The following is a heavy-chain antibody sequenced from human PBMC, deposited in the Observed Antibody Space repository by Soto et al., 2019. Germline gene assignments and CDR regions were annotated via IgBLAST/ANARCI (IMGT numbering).Heavy chain of an antibody. CDR1: GYTFTSYG. V-gene: IGHV1-18*01. D-gene: IGHD3-9*01. CDR3: ARVGTYYDILTGYSNWFDP. J-gene: IGHJ5*02. Sequence: ASVKVSCKASGYTFTSYGISWVRQAPGQGLEWMGWISAYNGNTNYAQKLQGRVTMTTDTSTSTAYMELRSLRSDDTAVYYCARVGTYYDILTGYSNWFDPWGQGTLVTVSS. CDR2: ISAYNGNT.